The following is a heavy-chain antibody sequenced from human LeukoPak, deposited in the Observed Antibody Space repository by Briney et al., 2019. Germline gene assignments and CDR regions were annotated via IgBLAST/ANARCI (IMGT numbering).Heavy chain of an antibody. CDR2: ISDGGDTT. Sequence: GSLRLSCAASGFTFSNNGMTWVRQAPGKGMEWVTGISDGGDTTYDAGSVKGRFTVSRDNSKNILYLQMNSLRAEDTGIYYCAKTQGFFDHWGQGSLVTVSS. J-gene: IGHJ4*02. V-gene: IGHV3-23*01. CDR3: AKTQGFFDH. CDR1: GFTFSNNG.